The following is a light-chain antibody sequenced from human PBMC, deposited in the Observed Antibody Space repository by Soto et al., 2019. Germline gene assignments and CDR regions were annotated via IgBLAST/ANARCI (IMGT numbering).Light chain of an antibody. V-gene: IGKV3-15*01. CDR3: QQYGGSPLYT. CDR1: QSVSSN. CDR2: GAS. Sequence: EIVLTQSPATLSVSPGDRATLSCRASQSVSSNLAWYQQKPGQTPRLLIYGASTRATGVPPRFSGSRSGTEFTLTISSLQSEDFAVYYCQQYGGSPLYTFGQGTKVDIK. J-gene: IGKJ2*01.